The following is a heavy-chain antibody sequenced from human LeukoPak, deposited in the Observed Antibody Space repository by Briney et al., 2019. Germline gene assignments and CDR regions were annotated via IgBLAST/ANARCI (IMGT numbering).Heavy chain of an antibody. CDR1: GFTFSSYA. V-gene: IGHV3-64*01. D-gene: IGHD6-13*01. CDR2: ISSNGGST. J-gene: IGHJ6*02. Sequence: GGSLRLSCAASGFTFSSYAMHWVRQAPGKGLEYVSAISSNGGSTYYANSVKGRFTISRDNSKNTLYLQMGSLRAEDMAVYYCARVGYTSYYYYGMDVWGQGTTVTVTS. CDR3: ARVGYTSYYYYGMDV.